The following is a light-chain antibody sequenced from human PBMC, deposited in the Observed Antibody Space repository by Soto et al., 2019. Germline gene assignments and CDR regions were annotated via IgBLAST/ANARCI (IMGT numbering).Light chain of an antibody. CDR1: QTVSSY. CDR2: GAS. Sequence: EKVLTQSPGTLYLSPGERATLSCRASQTVSSYLTWYQQRPGQAPRLLISGASRRATGIPDRFSGSGSGTDFTLTISRLEPEDFALYYCQQYGTSPITFGQGTRLEIK. J-gene: IGKJ5*01. V-gene: IGKV3-20*01. CDR3: QQYGTSPIT.